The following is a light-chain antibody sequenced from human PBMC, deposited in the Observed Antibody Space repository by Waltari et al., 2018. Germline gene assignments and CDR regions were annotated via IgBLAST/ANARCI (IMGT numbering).Light chain of an antibody. V-gene: IGLV2-14*01. CDR1: NNDAGNFNF. J-gene: IGLJ2*01. Sequence: QSALTQPASVSGSPGQSITISCRAPNNDAGNFNFVSRYQQHPGKAPKPIIYEVTSRPSGVSHRFSGSKSGITASLTISGLQAEDEADYYCSSYTTSTTLKIFGGGTRVTVL. CDR3: SSYTTSTTLKI. CDR2: EVT.